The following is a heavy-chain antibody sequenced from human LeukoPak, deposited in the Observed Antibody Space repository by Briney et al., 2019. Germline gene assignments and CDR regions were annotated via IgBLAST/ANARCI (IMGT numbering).Heavy chain of an antibody. D-gene: IGHD3-22*01. CDR3: ARGRYYDSSGYYFYYYYMDV. Sequence: SETLSLTCAVYGGSFSGYYWSWIRQPPGKGLEWIGEINHSGSTNYNPSLKSRVTISVDTSKNQFSLKLGSVTAADTAVYYCARGRYYDSSGYYFYYYYMDVWGKGTTVTVSS. CDR1: GGSFSGYY. V-gene: IGHV4-34*01. CDR2: INHSGST. J-gene: IGHJ6*03.